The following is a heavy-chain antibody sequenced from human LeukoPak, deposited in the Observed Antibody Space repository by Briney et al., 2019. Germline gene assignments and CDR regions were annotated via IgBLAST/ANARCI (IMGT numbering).Heavy chain of an antibody. J-gene: IGHJ4*02. CDR3: AREFLNNGTFDY. CDR1: GYIFTRYA. V-gene: IGHV1-3*01. Sequence: GASVKVSCKASGYIFTRYAIHWLRQAPGQRLEWLGWINAGAGGTKYSQRFQGRVTITRDTSASTAYMELSSLRFEDTGVYYCAREFLNNGTFDYWGQGALVTVSS. D-gene: IGHD1-26*01. CDR2: INAGAGGT.